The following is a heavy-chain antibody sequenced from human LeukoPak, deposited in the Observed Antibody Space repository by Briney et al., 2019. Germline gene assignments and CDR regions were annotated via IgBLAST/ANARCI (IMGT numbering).Heavy chain of an antibody. V-gene: IGHV3-30*03. J-gene: IGHJ4*02. D-gene: IGHD3-10*01. CDR1: GFTFTSYG. CDR3: ARDLSPVVRGSPMGY. CDR2: ITYVGYDK. Sequence: GGSLRLSCAASGFTFTSYGMHWVRQAPGKGLEWVALITYVGYDKYYSDSVKGRFTISSDTSKNTMYLQMNSLRAEDTAVYYCARDLSPVVRGSPMGYWGQGTLVTCST.